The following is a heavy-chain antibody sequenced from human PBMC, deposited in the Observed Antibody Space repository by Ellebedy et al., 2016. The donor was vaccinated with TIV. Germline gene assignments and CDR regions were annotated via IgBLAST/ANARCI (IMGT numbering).Heavy chain of an antibody. Sequence: GESLKISCAAWGFSFSNFWMSWVRQAPGKGLEWVSAISGSGGSTYYADSVKGRFTISRDNAKNSLYLQMNSLRAEDTAVYYCARGGKQFDYWGQGTLVTVSS. CDR1: GFSFSNFW. J-gene: IGHJ4*02. V-gene: IGHV3-48*01. CDR3: ARGGKQFDY. CDR2: ISGSGGST. D-gene: IGHD4-23*01.